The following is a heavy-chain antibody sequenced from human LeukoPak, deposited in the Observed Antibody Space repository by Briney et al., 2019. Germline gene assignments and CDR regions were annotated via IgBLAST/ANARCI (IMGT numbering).Heavy chain of an antibody. D-gene: IGHD2-8*01. Sequence: ASVTVSCKASGYTFTCYCFHWVRQAPAQGLEWMGWINPNNGGTNYAQKFQGRVTMTRDTSISTAYMELSRLRSADTAVYHCAGGQFRYCTNCVCYTRGDFFDIGRRGTMVSVSS. V-gene: IGHV1-2*02. CDR1: GYTFTCYC. CDR3: AGGQFRYCTNCVCYTRGDFFDI. J-gene: IGHJ3*02. CDR2: INPNNGGT.